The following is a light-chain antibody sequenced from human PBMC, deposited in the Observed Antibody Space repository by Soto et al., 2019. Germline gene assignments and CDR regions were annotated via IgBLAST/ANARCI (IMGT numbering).Light chain of an antibody. CDR1: QDISNY. CDR3: QQYDNLLPFT. V-gene: IGKV1-33*01. J-gene: IGKJ3*01. Sequence: DIQMTQSPSSLSASVGDRVTITCQASQDISNYLNWYQQKPGKAPKLLIYDASNLETGVPSRFSGSGSGTDFNFTISSLQPEDIATYYCQQYDNLLPFTFGHGTKVDIK. CDR2: DAS.